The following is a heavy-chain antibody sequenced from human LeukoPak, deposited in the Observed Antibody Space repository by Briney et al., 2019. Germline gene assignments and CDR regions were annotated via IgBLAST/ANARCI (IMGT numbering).Heavy chain of an antibody. J-gene: IGHJ5*02. CDR1: GYIFTGYY. CDR2: INPNSGGT. Sequence: ASVKVSCKASGYIFTGYYMHWVRQAPGQGLEWMGWINPNSGGTNYAQKFQGRVTMTRDTSISTAYMELSRLRSDDTAVYYCARGSSWYERNNWFDPWGQGTLVTVSS. V-gene: IGHV1-2*02. CDR3: ARGSSWYERNNWFDP. D-gene: IGHD6-13*01.